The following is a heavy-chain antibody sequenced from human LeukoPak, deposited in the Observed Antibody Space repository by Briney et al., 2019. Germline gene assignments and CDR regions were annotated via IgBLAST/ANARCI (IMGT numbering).Heavy chain of an antibody. J-gene: IGHJ4*02. CDR2: ISSSGGST. CDR1: GFTFSSHA. D-gene: IGHD2-15*01. Sequence: PGGSLRLSCVASGFTFSSHAMGWVRQAPGMGLEWVSTISSSGGSTYYAGSVKGRFTISRDNSKNTLYLQMNSLRAEDTAVHYCARSSSGGRSIYDYWGQGTLVTASS. V-gene: IGHV3-23*01. CDR3: ARSSSGGRSIYDY.